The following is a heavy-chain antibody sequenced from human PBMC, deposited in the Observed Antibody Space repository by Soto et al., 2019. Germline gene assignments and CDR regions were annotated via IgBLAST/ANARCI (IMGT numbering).Heavy chain of an antibody. CDR1: GYTFTSYG. V-gene: IGHV1-18*01. CDR2: ISAYNGNT. CDR3: ARSIAAAVDFDY. J-gene: IGHJ4*02. Sequence: ASVKVSCKASGYTFTSYGISWVRQAPGQGLEWMGWISAYNGNTNYAQKLQGRVTMTTDTATSTAYMELRSLRSDDTAVYYCARSIAAAVDFDYWGQGTLVTVSS. D-gene: IGHD6-13*01.